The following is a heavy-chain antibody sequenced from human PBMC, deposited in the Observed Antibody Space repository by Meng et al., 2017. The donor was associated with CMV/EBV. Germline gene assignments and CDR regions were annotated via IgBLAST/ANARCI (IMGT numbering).Heavy chain of an antibody. CDR2: IIPIFGTA. Sequence: VKWVKSGERVKKPGSSGKASCKASGGTFSSNAISWVRQAPGQGLEWMGGIIPIFGTANYAQKFQGRVTITADESTSTAYMELSSLRSEDTAVYYCAREVDDYGDGWYFDLWGRGTLVTVSS. V-gene: IGHV1-69*12. CDR1: GGTFSSNA. CDR3: AREVDDYGDGWYFDL. D-gene: IGHD4-17*01. J-gene: IGHJ2*01.